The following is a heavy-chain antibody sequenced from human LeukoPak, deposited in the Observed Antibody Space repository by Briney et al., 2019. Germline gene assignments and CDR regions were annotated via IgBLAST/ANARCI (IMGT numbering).Heavy chain of an antibody. Sequence: SETLSLTCSVSGDSISIYYWSWIRQPPGKGLEWIGYIYYSGSTNYNPSLKSRVTISVDTSKNQFSLKLTSATAADTAVYYCARGVNSGYFDYCGQGTLVTVSS. J-gene: IGHJ4*02. D-gene: IGHD1-26*01. CDR3: ARGVNSGYFDY. CDR1: GDSISIYY. V-gene: IGHV4-59*01. CDR2: IYYSGST.